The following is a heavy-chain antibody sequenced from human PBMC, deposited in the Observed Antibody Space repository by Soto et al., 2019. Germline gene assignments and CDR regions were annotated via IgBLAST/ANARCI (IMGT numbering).Heavy chain of an antibody. Sequence: QVQLQESGPGLVKPSQTLSLTCTVSGGSISSGDYYWSWIRQPPGKGLEWIGYIYYSGSTYYNPSRKSRVTISVDTSKNQFSLKLSSVTAADTAVYYCARAKAKYDFWSGYSYYYYGMDVWGQGTTVTVSS. CDR3: ARAKAKYDFWSGYSYYYYGMDV. CDR2: IYYSGST. V-gene: IGHV4-30-4*01. J-gene: IGHJ6*02. CDR1: GGSISSGDYY. D-gene: IGHD3-3*01.